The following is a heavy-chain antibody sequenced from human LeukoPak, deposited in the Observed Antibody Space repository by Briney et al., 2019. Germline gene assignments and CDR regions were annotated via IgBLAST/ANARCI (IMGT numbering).Heavy chain of an antibody. V-gene: IGHV3-48*01. Sequence: SYIISSSCPIYYPASVKGRFTISRDNAKNSLYLQMNSLRAEDTAVYYCASGGSSWFFDYWGQGTLVTVSS. CDR2: IISSSCPI. J-gene: IGHJ4*02. CDR3: ASGGSSWFFDY. D-gene: IGHD6-13*01.